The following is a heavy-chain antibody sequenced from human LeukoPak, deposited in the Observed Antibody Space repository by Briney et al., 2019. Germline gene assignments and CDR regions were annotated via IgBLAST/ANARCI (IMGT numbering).Heavy chain of an antibody. CDR2: ISSSSSYI. V-gene: IGHV3-21*01. CDR3: ARDPVYATPHDAFDI. Sequence: PGGSLRLSCAASGFTFSSYSMNWVRQAPGKGLEWVSSISSSSSYIYYADSVKGRFTISRDNAKNSLYLQMNSLRAEDTAVYYCARDPVYATPHDAFDIWGQGTMVTVSS. CDR1: GFTFSSYS. J-gene: IGHJ3*02. D-gene: IGHD2-8*01.